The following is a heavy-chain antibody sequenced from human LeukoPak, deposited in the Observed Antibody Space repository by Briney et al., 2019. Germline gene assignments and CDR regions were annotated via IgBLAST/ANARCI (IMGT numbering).Heavy chain of an antibody. Sequence: GGSLRLSCAASGFTFSSYWMHWVRQAPGKGLVWVSRINTDGSSTYYADSVKGRFTISRDNAKNTLYLQMNTLRAEDTAVYYCARGHYGGNSDYWGQGTLVTVSS. D-gene: IGHD4-23*01. J-gene: IGHJ4*02. CDR1: GFTFSSYW. V-gene: IGHV3-74*01. CDR2: INTDGSST. CDR3: ARGHYGGNSDY.